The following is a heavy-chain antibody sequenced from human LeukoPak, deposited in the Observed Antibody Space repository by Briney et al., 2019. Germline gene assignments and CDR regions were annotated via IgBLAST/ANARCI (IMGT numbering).Heavy chain of an antibody. J-gene: IGHJ4*02. D-gene: IGHD3-16*02. Sequence: GRSLRLSCAASGFTFSDYYMSWIRQAPGKGLEWVSYISSSGSTIYYADSVKGRFTISRDNAKNSLYLQMNSLRAEDTAVYYCARDQASGITFGGVIGTFDYWGQGTLVTVSS. CDR3: ARDQASGITFGGVIGTFDY. V-gene: IGHV3-11*04. CDR2: ISSSGSTI. CDR1: GFTFSDYY.